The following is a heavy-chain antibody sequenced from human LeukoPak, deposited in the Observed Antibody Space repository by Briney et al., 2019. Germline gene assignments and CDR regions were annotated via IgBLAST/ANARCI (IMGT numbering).Heavy chain of an antibody. CDR2: IYYSGST. CDR3: AEDYSKTSYYGSGTYYRPNWFDP. D-gene: IGHD3-10*01. V-gene: IGHV4-59*01. J-gene: IGHJ5*02. CDR1: GVSISSYY. Sequence: PSETLSLTCTVSGVSISSYYWSWLRQPPGEGLEWIGYIYYSGSTNYNPSLKSRVTISVDTSKNQFSLKLSSVTAADTAVYYCAEDYSKTSYYGSGTYYRPNWFDPWGQGTLVTVSS.